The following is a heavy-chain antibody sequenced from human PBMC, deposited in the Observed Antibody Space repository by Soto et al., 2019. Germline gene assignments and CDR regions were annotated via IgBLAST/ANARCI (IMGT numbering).Heavy chain of an antibody. D-gene: IGHD3-10*01. V-gene: IGHV4-34*01. J-gene: IGHJ6*02. CDR1: GGACSGCY. CDR2: INHSGST. CDR3: ASRRRGHYYGSGSYYARGYYYYYGMDV. Sequence: SETLSLTCAVYGGACSGCYWGCIRQTPGKGLAWIWEINHSGSTNYNLALHSRVTISVDTSKNQFSLKLSSVTAADTAVYYCASRRRGHYYGSGSYYARGYYYYYGMDVWGQGTTVTVSS.